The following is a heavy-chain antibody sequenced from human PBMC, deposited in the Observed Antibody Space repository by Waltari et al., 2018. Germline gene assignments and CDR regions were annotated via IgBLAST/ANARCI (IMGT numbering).Heavy chain of an antibody. CDR1: GYTFTGYY. CDR2: INPNSGGT. Sequence: QVQLVQSGAEVKKPGASVKVSCKASGYTFTGYYMHWVRQAPGQGLEWMGWINPNSGGTNYAQKCQGRVTMTRDTSISTAYMELSRLRSDDTAVYYCARDLVGAEDYWGQGTLVTVSS. J-gene: IGHJ4*02. CDR3: ARDLVGAEDY. V-gene: IGHV1-2*02. D-gene: IGHD1-26*01.